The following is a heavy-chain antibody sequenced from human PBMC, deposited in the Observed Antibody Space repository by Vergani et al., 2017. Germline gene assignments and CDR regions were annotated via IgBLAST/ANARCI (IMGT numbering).Heavy chain of an antibody. D-gene: IGHD3-3*01. V-gene: IGHV3-15*01. J-gene: IGHJ6*02. Sequence: EVQLVESGGGLVKPGGSLRLSCAASGFTFSNAWMSWVRQAPGKGLEWVGRIKSKTDGGTTDNAAPVKGRFTISREDSTNTLYLQMNSLKTEDTAVYYCTTAVRXLEWLPAGGSYYYYGMDVWGQGTTVTVSS. CDR2: IKSKTDGGTT. CDR1: GFTFSNAW. CDR3: TTAVRXLEWLPAGGSYYYYGMDV.